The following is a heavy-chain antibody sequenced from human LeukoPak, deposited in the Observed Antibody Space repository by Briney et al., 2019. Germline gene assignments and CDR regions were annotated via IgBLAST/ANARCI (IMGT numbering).Heavy chain of an antibody. V-gene: IGHV3-48*01. CDR1: GFTFSSYS. Sequence: GGSLRLSCAASGFTFSSYSMNWVRQAPGKGLGWVSYISSSSSTIYYADSVKGRFTISRDNAKNSLYLQMNSLRAEDTAVYYCAREPPSVAALPTDYWGQGTLVTVSS. CDR3: AREPPSVAALPTDY. D-gene: IGHD6-6*01. J-gene: IGHJ4*02. CDR2: ISSSSSTI.